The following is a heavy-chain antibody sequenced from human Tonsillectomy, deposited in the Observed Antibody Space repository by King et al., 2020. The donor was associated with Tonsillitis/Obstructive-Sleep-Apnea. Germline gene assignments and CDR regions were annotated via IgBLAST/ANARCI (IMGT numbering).Heavy chain of an antibody. CDR1: GFTFDDYA. V-gene: IGHV3-9*01. D-gene: IGHD3-3*01. J-gene: IGHJ4*02. CDR2: ISWNSGSI. CDR3: AKDIARNYDFWSGYSPY. Sequence: VQLVESGGGLVQPGRSLRLSCAASGFTFDDYAMHWVRQAPGKGLEWVSGISWNSGSIGYADSVKGRFTISRDNAKNSLYLQMNSLRAEYTALYYCAKDIARNYDFWSGYSPYWGQGTLVTVSS.